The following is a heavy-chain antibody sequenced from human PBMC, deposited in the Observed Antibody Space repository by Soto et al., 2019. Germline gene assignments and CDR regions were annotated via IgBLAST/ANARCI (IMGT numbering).Heavy chain of an antibody. CDR1: GFTFSSYG. CDR3: AREPGYCSSTSCYYYYYYMDV. CDR2: IWYDGSNK. V-gene: IGHV3-33*01. D-gene: IGHD2-2*01. J-gene: IGHJ6*03. Sequence: GGSLRLSCAASGFTFSSYGMHWVRQAPGKGLEWVAVIWYDGSNKYYADSVKGRFTISRDNSKNTLYLQMNSLRAEDTAVYYCAREPGYCSSTSCYYYYYYMDVWGKGTTVTVSS.